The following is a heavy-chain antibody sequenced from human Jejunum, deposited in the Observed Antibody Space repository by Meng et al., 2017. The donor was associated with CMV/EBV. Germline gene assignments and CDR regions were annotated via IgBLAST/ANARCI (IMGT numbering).Heavy chain of an antibody. D-gene: IGHD1-26*01. CDR3: ARGPSHGAFDY. J-gene: IGHJ4*02. CDR2: IDPNSGGT. V-gene: IGHV1-2*02. Sequence: CKASVYTFTDYYILWLRQAPGQGLEWMGCIDPNSGGTNHAQKFQGGVTMTRDTSISTAYMELNRLRSDDAAVYYCARGPSHGAFDYWGQGTLVTVSS. CDR1: VYTFTDYY.